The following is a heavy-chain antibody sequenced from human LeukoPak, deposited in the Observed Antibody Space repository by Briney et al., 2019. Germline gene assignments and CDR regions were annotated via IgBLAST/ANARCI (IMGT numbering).Heavy chain of an antibody. CDR2: IRSKANSYAT. CDR3: TPTIFGVCGA. J-gene: IGHJ3*01. V-gene: IGHV3-73*01. D-gene: IGHD3-3*01. Sequence: GGSLKLSCAASGFTFSGSAMHWVRQASGKGLEWVGRIRSKANSYATAYAASVKGRFTISRDDSKNTAYLQMNSLKTEDTAVYYCTPTIFGVCGAWGQGTMVTVSS. CDR1: GFTFSGSA.